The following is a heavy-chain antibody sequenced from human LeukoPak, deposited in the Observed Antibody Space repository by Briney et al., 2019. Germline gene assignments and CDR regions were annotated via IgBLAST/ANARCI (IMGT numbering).Heavy chain of an antibody. Sequence: ASXKVSCKASGGTFISYAISWVRQAPGQGLEWMGGIIPIFGKANYAQKFEGRGTITTDEYTSKAYMEVSSLRSEDTAVYYCARGYRARPRAVAGTGEDYWGQGTLVTVSS. CDR1: GGTFISYA. CDR2: IIPIFGKA. CDR3: ARGYRARPRAVAGTGEDY. D-gene: IGHD6-19*01. V-gene: IGHV1-69*05. J-gene: IGHJ4*02.